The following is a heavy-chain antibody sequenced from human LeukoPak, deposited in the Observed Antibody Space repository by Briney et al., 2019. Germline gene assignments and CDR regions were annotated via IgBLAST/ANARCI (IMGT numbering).Heavy chain of an antibody. CDR3: ALSLLNAFDT. V-gene: IGHV1-8*01. CDR1: GYTFTNFD. CDR2: MNPKTGNT. Sequence: ASVKVSCKASGYTFTNFDINWVRQATGQGLEWMGWMNPKTGNTGYAQKFQGRVTITRNTSISTAYMELSSLRSENTAVYYCALSLLNAFDTWGQGTLVTVSS. J-gene: IGHJ3*02.